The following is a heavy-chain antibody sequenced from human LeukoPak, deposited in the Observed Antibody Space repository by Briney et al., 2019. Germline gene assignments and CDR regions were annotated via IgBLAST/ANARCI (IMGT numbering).Heavy chain of an antibody. CDR1: GDSVSSNSVT. V-gene: IGHV6-1*01. D-gene: IGHD2-2*01. CDR2: TYYTSTWYN. J-gene: IGHJ5*02. Sequence: SQTLSLTCAISGDSVSSNSVTWNWIRQSPSRCLEWLGRTYYTSTWYNDYAVSVRGRITVNPDTSKNQFSLHLNSVTPEDTAVYYCARRLTQYDCFDPWGQGIPVTVSS. CDR3: ARRLTQYDCFDP.